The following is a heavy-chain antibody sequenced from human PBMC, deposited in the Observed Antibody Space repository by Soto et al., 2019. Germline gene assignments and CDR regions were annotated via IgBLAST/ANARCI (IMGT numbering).Heavy chain of an antibody. CDR1: GYTFTDYY. D-gene: IGHD6-19*01. CDR3: ARGNEIAVAGTSFDF. Sequence: QVQLVQSGAEVKKPGASVKVSCKASGYTFTDYYIHWVRQAPGQGLEWMGWINLNSGGTNYAQKFRDWVTLTRDTSISTAYMELSRLSSAETAVWYCARGNEIAVAGTSFDFWGQGTLVAVSS. V-gene: IGHV1-2*04. J-gene: IGHJ4*02. CDR2: INLNSGGT.